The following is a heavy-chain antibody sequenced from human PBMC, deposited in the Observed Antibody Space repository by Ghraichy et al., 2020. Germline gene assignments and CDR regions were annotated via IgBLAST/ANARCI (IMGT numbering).Heavy chain of an antibody. V-gene: IGHV3-74*01. J-gene: IGHJ5*02. CDR2: INSDGSST. CDR1: GFTFSSYW. D-gene: IGHD1-1*01. Sequence: GGSLRLSCAASGFTFSSYWMHWVRQAPGKGLVWVSRINSDGSSTSYADSVKGRFTISRDNAKNTLYLQMNSLRAEDTAVYYCAAGGDNWNDENWFDPWGQGTLVTVSS. CDR3: AAGGDNWNDENWFDP.